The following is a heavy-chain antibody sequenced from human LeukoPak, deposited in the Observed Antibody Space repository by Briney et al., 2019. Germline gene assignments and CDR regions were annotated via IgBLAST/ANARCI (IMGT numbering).Heavy chain of an antibody. Sequence: SETLSLTCTVSGVALSRHYWSCIRQPAGKGLEWVGRIYTSGSTKYNPSLKSRVTMSVDTSKNQFSLKLSSVTAADTAVYYCARGAYYYGSGKIFDYWGQGTLVTVSS. D-gene: IGHD3-10*01. CDR3: ARGAYYYGSGKIFDY. V-gene: IGHV4-4*07. CDR1: GVALSRHY. CDR2: IYTSGST. J-gene: IGHJ4*02.